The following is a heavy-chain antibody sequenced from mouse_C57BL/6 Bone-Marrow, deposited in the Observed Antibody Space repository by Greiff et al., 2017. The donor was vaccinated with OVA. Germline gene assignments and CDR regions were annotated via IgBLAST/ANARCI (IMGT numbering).Heavy chain of an antibody. CDR2: IDPSDSYT. CDR3: ARGPYEDYAMDY. Sequence: QVHVKQPGAELVMPGASVKLSCKASGYTFTSYWMHWVKQRPGQGLEWIGEIDPSDSYTNYNQKFKGKSTLTVDKSSSTAYMQLSSLTSEDSAVYYCARGPYEDYAMDYWGQGTSVTVSS. J-gene: IGHJ4*01. CDR1: GYTFTSYW. V-gene: IGHV1-69*01. D-gene: IGHD2-3*01.